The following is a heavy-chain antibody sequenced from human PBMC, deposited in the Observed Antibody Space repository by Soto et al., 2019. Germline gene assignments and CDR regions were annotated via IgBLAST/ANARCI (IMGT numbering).Heavy chain of an antibody. V-gene: IGHV3-73*01. D-gene: IGHD1-1*01. CDR1: GFAFSATP. CDR3: TTGGTHTWRLDP. Sequence: EVQLVQSGGGMVQSGGSLELSCAASGFAFSATPVHWVRQASGKGLEWVGRIRSKDKNCATAFAASVKGRFTVSRDDSKNLAFLHMNSLKNDDTAVYYCTTGGTHTWRLDPWGQGALVTVSS. J-gene: IGHJ5*02. CDR2: IRSKDKNCAT.